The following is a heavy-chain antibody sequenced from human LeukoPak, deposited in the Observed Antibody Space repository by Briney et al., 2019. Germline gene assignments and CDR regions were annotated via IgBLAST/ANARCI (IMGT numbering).Heavy chain of an antibody. J-gene: IGHJ4*02. CDR2: ISSSSSYI. V-gene: IGHV3-21*01. CDR3: ARGSCSGGSCHSCNH. CDR1: GFTFSSYS. Sequence: GGSLRLSCAASGFTFSSYSMNWVRQAPGKGLEWVSSISSSSSYIYYADSVKGRFTISRDNAKNSLYLQMNSLRAEDTAVYYCARGSCSGGSCHSCNHWGQGTLVTVSS. D-gene: IGHD2-15*01.